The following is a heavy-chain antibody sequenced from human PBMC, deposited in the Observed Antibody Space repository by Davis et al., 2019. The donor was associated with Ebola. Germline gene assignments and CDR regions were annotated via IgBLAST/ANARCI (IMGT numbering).Heavy chain of an antibody. CDR1: GYIFSNYD. V-gene: IGHV1-18*01. CDR3: ARDPSSSSSLYYYYGMDV. Sequence: ASVKVSCKASGYIFSNYDINWVRQASGQGLEWMGWISAYNGNTNYAQKLQGRVTMTTDTSTSTAYMELRSLRSDDTAVYYCARDPSSSSSLYYYYGMDVWGQGTTVTVSS. J-gene: IGHJ6*02. D-gene: IGHD6-6*01. CDR2: ISAYNGNT.